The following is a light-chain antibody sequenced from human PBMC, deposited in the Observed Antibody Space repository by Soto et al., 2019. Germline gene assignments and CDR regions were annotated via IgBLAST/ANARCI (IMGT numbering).Light chain of an antibody. V-gene: IGLV1-47*01. J-gene: IGLJ3*02. CDR2: KNN. Sequence: QTVVTQPPSASGTPGQRVTISCSGSSSNIGGNYVYWYQHLPGTAPKVLIYKNNHRPSGVPDRFSGSKYDTSASLAISGLRSEDEAHYYCAVWDDSLSGVVFGGGTKLTVL. CDR3: AVWDDSLSGVV. CDR1: SSNIGGNY.